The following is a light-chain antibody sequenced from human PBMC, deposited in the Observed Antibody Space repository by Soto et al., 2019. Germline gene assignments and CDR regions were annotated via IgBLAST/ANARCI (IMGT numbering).Light chain of an antibody. CDR3: QQYGSSPWT. CDR2: GAS. V-gene: IGKV3-20*01. CDR1: ESVSTSY. Sequence: EIVLTQSPGTVSLSPGERATLSFRASESVSTSYLAWYQQKPGQAPRLLIYGASSRATGIPDRFSGSGSGTDFTLTISRLEPEDFAVYYCQQYGSSPWTSGQGTKADIK. J-gene: IGKJ1*01.